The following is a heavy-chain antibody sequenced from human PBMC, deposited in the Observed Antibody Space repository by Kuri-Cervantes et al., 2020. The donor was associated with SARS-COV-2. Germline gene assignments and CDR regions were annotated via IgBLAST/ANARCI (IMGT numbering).Heavy chain of an antibody. CDR3: ARQTLDWYFDL. V-gene: IGHV4-59*01. J-gene: IGHJ2*01. CDR1: GGSISSYY. D-gene: IGHD4-23*01. CDR2: IYYTGST. Sequence: SETLSLTCTVSGGSISSYYWSWIRQPPGKGLEWIGYIYYTGSTNYNPSLKSRVTISVDTSKKQFSLKLSSVTAADTAVYYCARQTLDWYFDLWGRGTLVTVSS.